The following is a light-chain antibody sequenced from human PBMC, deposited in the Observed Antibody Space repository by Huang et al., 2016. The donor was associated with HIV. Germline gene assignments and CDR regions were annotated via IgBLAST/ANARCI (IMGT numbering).Light chain of an antibody. Sequence: DIQMTQSPSSLSASVGDRVTITCRASQSISTYLNWYQKRPGKSPRLLVYAASSLQSGVPTRFRGGGSGTGFTLTISSLQIEDFATYFCQQTYSPPWTFGQGTKVEIK. J-gene: IGKJ1*01. CDR3: QQTYSPPWT. CDR2: AAS. CDR1: QSISTY. V-gene: IGKV1-39*01.